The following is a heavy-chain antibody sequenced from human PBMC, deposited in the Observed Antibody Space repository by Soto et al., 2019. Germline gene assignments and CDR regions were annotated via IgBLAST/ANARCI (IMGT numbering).Heavy chain of an antibody. V-gene: IGHV3-13*01. Sequence: GGSLRLSCAASGFTFSSYDMHWVRQATGKGLEWVSAIGTAGDTYYPGSVKGRFTISRENAKNSLYLQMNSLRAGDTAVYYCARAGYSYGYYYYGMDVWGQGTTVTVSS. CDR3: ARAGYSYGYYYYGMDV. CDR2: IGTAGDT. CDR1: GFTFSSYD. D-gene: IGHD5-18*01. J-gene: IGHJ6*02.